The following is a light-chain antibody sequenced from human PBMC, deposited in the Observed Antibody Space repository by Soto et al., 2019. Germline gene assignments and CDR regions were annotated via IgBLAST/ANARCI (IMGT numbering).Light chain of an antibody. CDR2: DVT. CDR1: SSDVGTHGY. Sequence: QSALTQPPSASGSPGQSVTISCTGTSSDVGTHGYVSWYQQHAGKAPKLVIYDVTKRPSRVPDRFSGSKSGNTASLTVSGLQAEDEADYYCMCYAGGNNWVFGGGTKLTVL. V-gene: IGLV2-8*01. J-gene: IGLJ3*02. CDR3: MCYAGGNNWV.